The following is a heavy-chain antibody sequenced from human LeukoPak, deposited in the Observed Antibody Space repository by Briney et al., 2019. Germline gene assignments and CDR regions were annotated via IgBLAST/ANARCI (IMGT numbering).Heavy chain of an antibody. J-gene: IGHJ4*02. Sequence: GGSLRLSCAASGFTFNDYAMHWVRQAPGKGLEWVSGINWNSGSIGYADSVKGRFTISRDNAKNSLYLQMNSLRAEDTALYYCAKDYRAAAGFDYWGQGTLVTVSS. V-gene: IGHV3-9*01. CDR2: INWNSGSI. D-gene: IGHD6-13*01. CDR3: AKDYRAAAGFDY. CDR1: GFTFNDYA.